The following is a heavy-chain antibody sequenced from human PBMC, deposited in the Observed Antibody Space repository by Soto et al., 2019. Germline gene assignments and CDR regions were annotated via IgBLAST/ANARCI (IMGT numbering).Heavy chain of an antibody. CDR3: ATSSGSGSAHFDY. Sequence: QVQLVQSGAEVKMPGSSVKVSCTASGGTFTSYTFSWVRQVPGQGLEWMGRIIPILRMADFAQKFQGRVTINADESTSTVYMKLSSLRSADTAVYYCATSSGSGSAHFDYWGQGTLVTVS. CDR1: GGTFTSYT. V-gene: IGHV1-69*02. CDR2: IIPILRMA. J-gene: IGHJ4*02. D-gene: IGHD3-10*01.